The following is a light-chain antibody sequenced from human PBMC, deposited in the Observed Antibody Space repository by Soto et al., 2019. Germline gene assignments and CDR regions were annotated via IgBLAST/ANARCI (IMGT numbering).Light chain of an antibody. V-gene: IGKV1-5*01. CDR2: DAS. CDR1: QSISIW. J-gene: IGKJ1*01. Sequence: DIQMTQSPSTLSASVGDRVTISCRASQSISIWLAWYQHKPGKAPKLLIYDASSLESGVPSRFSGSRSGTEFTLTISSLHPDDIATYYCQQYDTYWTFGQGTKVDIK. CDR3: QQYDTYWT.